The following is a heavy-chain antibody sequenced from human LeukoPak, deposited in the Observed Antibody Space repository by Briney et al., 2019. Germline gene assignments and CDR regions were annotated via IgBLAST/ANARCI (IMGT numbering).Heavy chain of an antibody. Sequence: ASVKVSCKASGYTLTSYYMHWVRQAPGQGLEWMGIINPSGGSTSYAQKFQGRVTMTRDTSTSTVYMELSSLRSEDTAVYYCARDRYYYDSSGYYPDAFDIWGQGTMVTVSS. CDR3: ARDRYYYDSSGYYPDAFDI. D-gene: IGHD3-22*01. V-gene: IGHV1-46*01. CDR1: GYTLTSYY. J-gene: IGHJ3*02. CDR2: INPSGGST.